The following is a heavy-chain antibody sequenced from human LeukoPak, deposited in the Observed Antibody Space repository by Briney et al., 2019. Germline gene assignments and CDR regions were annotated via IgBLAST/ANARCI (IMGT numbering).Heavy chain of an antibody. J-gene: IGHJ4*02. V-gene: IGHV3-48*03. CDR3: ARHTGYDFAFDY. Sequence: GGSLRLSCAASGFTFSSYEMNWVRQAPGKGLEWVSYMWCCGSHILHTDSVKGRFPIYRDNAKNSLYLQMNSLRAEDTAVYYCARHTGYDFAFDYWGQGTLVSVS. CDR2: MWCCGSHI. CDR1: GFTFSSYE. D-gene: IGHD5-12*01.